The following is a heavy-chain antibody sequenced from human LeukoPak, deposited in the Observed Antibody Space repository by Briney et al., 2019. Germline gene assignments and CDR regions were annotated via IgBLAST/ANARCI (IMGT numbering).Heavy chain of an antibody. D-gene: IGHD3-22*01. Sequence: PSETLSLTCTVSGGSISSYYWSWIRQPPGKGLEWIGCMYYSGSTNYKPSLKSRVTISVDTSKDQFSLKLSSVTAADTAVYYCARHAYYYDRSGSYEAFDIWGQGTMVTVSS. CDR1: GGSISSYY. V-gene: IGHV4-59*08. J-gene: IGHJ3*02. CDR2: MYYSGST. CDR3: ARHAYYYDRSGSYEAFDI.